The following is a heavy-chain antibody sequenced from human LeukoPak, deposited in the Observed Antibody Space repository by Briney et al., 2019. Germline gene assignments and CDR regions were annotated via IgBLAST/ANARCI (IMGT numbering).Heavy chain of an antibody. CDR1: GGTFSSYA. J-gene: IGHJ4*02. V-gene: IGHV1-69*04. D-gene: IGHD1-26*01. Sequence: SVTVSCKASGGTFSSYAISWVRQAPGQGLEWMGRIIPILGIANYAQKFQGRVTITADKSTSTAYMELSSLRSEDTAVYYCAREANPTTLDYWGQGTLVTVSS. CDR2: IIPILGIA. CDR3: AREANPTTLDY.